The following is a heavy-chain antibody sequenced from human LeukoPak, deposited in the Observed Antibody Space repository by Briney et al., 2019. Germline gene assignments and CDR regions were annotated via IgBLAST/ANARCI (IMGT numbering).Heavy chain of an antibody. J-gene: IGHJ4*02. Sequence: ASVKVSCKASGYTFTGQDMHWVRQAPGQGLEWMGWINPNTGDTNYAQKFQGRVTMTRDTTISTAYMELSRLTSGDTAVYYCASYPRYSSSPPFDYWGQGTLVTVSS. D-gene: IGHD6-19*01. CDR2: INPNTGDT. CDR1: GYTFTGQD. V-gene: IGHV1-2*02. CDR3: ASYPRYSSSPPFDY.